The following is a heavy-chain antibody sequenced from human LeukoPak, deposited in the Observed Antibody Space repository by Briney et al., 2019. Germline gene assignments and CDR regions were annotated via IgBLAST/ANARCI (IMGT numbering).Heavy chain of an antibody. J-gene: IGHJ4*02. CDR2: ISSSGSTI. CDR1: GFTFSDYY. Sequence: GGSLRLSCAASGFTFSDYYISWIRQAPGKGLEWVSYISSSGSTIYYADSVKGRFTISSDNAKNSLYLQMNSLRPEHTAVYYCARVKGAGPGDYWGQGTLVTVSS. V-gene: IGHV3-11*01. CDR3: ARVKGAGPGDY. D-gene: IGHD3-10*01.